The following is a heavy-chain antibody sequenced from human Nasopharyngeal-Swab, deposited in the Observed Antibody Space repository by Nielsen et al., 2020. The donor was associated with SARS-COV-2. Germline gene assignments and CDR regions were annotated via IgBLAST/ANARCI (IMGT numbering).Heavy chain of an antibody. D-gene: IGHD4-17*01. V-gene: IGHV3-74*01. Sequence: GESLKISCAASGFTFSSYWMHWVRQAPGKGLVWVSRINSDGSSTSYADSVKGRFTISRDNAKNTLYLRMNSLRAEDTAVYYCARHDYGENYWGQGTLVTVSS. CDR2: INSDGSST. CDR3: ARHDYGENY. CDR1: GFTFSSYW. J-gene: IGHJ4*02.